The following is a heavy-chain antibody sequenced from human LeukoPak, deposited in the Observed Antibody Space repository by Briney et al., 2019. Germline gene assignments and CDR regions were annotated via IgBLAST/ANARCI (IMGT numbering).Heavy chain of an antibody. J-gene: IGHJ5*02. CDR1: GGSISSSSYY. D-gene: IGHD2-15*01. Sequence: PSETLSLTCTVSGGSISSSSYYWGWIRQPPGKGLEWIGSIYYSGSTYYNPSLKSRVTISVDTSKNQFSLKLSSVTAADTAVYYCARHALVVVAATQWFDPWGQGTLVTVSS. V-gene: IGHV4-39*01. CDR2: IYYSGST. CDR3: ARHALVVVAATQWFDP.